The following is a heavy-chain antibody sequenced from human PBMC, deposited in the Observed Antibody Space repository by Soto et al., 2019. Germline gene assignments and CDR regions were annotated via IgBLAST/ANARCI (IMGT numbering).Heavy chain of an antibody. Sequence: SETLSLTCAISGDSVSSNSAAWNWIRQSPSRGLEWLGRTYYRSKWYNDYAVSVKSRITINPATSKNQFSLQLNSVAPEDTAVYYCARVEGELYYFDYWGQGTLVTVSS. V-gene: IGHV6-1*01. CDR1: GDSVSSNSAA. CDR2: TYYRSKWYN. D-gene: IGHD1-26*01. CDR3: ARVEGELYYFDY. J-gene: IGHJ4*02.